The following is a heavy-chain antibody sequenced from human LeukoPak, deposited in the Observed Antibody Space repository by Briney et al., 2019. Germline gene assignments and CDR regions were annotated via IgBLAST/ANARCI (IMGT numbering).Heavy chain of an antibody. CDR1: AASISSSGYS. D-gene: IGHD6-13*01. CDR2: MHYSGYT. V-gene: IGHV4-39*01. J-gene: IGHJ5*02. CDR3: ARHGLIASGWSHWFDP. Sequence: TASETLSLTCSVSAASISSSGYSWGWIRQPPRKGLEWIGTMHYSGYTYYSPSLKSRVTIYVDASKTQFSLKLSSMTAADTAVYYCARHGLIASGWSHWFDPWGQGTLVTVSS.